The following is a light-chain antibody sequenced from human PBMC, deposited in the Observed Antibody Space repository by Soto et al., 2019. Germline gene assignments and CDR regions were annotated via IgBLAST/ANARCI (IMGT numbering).Light chain of an antibody. Sequence: DIQMTQSPSSLSASVGDRVTISCRASQNINKYLNWYQQKPGKAPKFLIYGASSLQSGVPSRFSGSGSGTDVTRTISSLQPEDFATYSCQQNDGTPNTLGQGTKLEIK. CDR1: QNINKY. V-gene: IGKV1-39*01. CDR2: GAS. CDR3: QQNDGTPNT. J-gene: IGKJ2*01.